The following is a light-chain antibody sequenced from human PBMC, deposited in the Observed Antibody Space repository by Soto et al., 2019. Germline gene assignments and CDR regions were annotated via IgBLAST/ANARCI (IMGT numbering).Light chain of an antibody. CDR2: EVN. CDR1: SSDVGGYNY. CDR3: SSYAGSNKWL. V-gene: IGLV2-8*01. Sequence: QSALTQPPSASGSPGQSVTISCAGTSSDVGGYNYVSWYQQYPGKAPKLMIYEVNKRPSGVPDRFSGSKSGNTASLTVSGLQAEDEADYYCSSYAGSNKWLFGTGTKVTVL. J-gene: IGLJ1*01.